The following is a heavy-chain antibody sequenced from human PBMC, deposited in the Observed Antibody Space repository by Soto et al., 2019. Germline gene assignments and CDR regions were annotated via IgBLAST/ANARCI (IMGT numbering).Heavy chain of an antibody. V-gene: IGHV3-23*01. CDR1: GFAFGNNP. Sequence: EAQLLQSGGGLVPPGGSLRLSCVACGFAFGNNPMAWVRQTPGKGLQWISTITGSGGMTDYEDSVRGRFTVSIDHSKDTVHLQMTSLRADDMAVYYCAKDRTMARGIRAFDIWGQGTTVTIS. D-gene: IGHD3-10*01. J-gene: IGHJ3*02. CDR3: AKDRTMARGIRAFDI. CDR2: ITGSGGMT.